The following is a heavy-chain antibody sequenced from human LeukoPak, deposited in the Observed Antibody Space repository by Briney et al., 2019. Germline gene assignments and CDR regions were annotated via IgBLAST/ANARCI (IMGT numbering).Heavy chain of an antibody. Sequence: PGGSLRLSCAASGFTFSSYEMNWVRQAPGKGLEWVSVVYSGGTTYYADSVKGRFTISRDNSKNMLYLQMNSLRAEDTAVYWCARDHYDSSGRTGAFDIWGQGTMVTVSS. V-gene: IGHV3-53*01. J-gene: IGHJ3*02. CDR2: VYSGGTT. D-gene: IGHD3-22*01. CDR1: GFTFSSYE. CDR3: ARDHYDSSGRTGAFDI.